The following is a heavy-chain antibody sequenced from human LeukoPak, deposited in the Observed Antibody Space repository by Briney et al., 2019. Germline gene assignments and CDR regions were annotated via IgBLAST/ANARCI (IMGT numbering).Heavy chain of an antibody. CDR1: GYTFTGYY. CDR2: INPNSGGT. CDR3: VLRYHVHDWFDY. J-gene: IGHJ4*02. Sequence: ASVKVSCKASGYTFTGYYMHWVRQAPGQGLEWMGWINPNSGGTNYAQKFQGRVTMTRDTSISTAYMELSRLRSDDTAVYYCVLRYHVHDWFDYWGQGTLVTVSS. V-gene: IGHV1-2*02. D-gene: IGHD1-14*01.